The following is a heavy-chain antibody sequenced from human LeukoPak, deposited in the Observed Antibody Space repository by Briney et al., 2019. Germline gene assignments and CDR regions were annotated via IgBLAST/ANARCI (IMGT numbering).Heavy chain of an antibody. J-gene: IGHJ4*02. D-gene: IGHD2-21*02. CDR2: IYNSGST. CDR1: GGSISSYY. V-gene: IGHV4-59*01. CDR3: ASYGTAY. Sequence: SETLSLTCTVSGGSISSYYWSWIRQPPGKGLEWIGYIYNSGSTNYNPSLKSRVTISVDTSKNQFSLKLSSVTAADTAVYYCASYGTAYWGQGTLVTVSS.